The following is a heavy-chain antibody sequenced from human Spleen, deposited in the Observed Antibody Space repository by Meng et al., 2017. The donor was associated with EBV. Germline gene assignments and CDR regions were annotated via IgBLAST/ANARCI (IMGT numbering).Heavy chain of an antibody. Sequence: PVASGRGMKGPWASGTVSCQASGDTCKTYGIPWVRQAPGQGLEWMGWIDPYNGDTKFAQKFQGRVTMTTDTSTSTAYMEVRSLRSDDTAIYYCARMYILTGYWTSLETWGQGTLVTVSS. CDR3: ARMYILTGYWTSLET. V-gene: IGHV1-18*01. CDR2: IDPYNGDT. CDR1: GDTCKTYG. J-gene: IGHJ5*02. D-gene: IGHD3-9*01.